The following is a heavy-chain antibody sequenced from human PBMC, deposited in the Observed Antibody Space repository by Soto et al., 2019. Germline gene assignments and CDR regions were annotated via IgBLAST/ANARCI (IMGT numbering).Heavy chain of an antibody. D-gene: IGHD3-3*01. CDR2: INPSGGST. V-gene: IGHV1-46*01. J-gene: IGHJ4*02. Sequence: GASVKVSCKASGYTFTSYYMHWVRQAPGQGLEWMGIINPSGGSTSYAQKFQGRVTMTRDTSTSTVYMELSSLRSEDTAVYYCARTKTILEPSQIFDYWGQGTLVTVSS. CDR1: GYTFTSYY. CDR3: ARTKTILEPSQIFDY.